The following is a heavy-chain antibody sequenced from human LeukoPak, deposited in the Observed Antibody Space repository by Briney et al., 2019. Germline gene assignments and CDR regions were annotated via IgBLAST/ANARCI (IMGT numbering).Heavy chain of an antibody. J-gene: IGHJ6*03. CDR3: AREFAVAARGYYYYYMDV. V-gene: IGHV4-59*01. CDR2: ISYSGST. D-gene: IGHD6-19*01. Sequence: SETLSLTCSVSGGSINSFYWSWIRQPPGKGLEWIGYISYSGSTNYNPSLKSRVTISVDTSKNQFSLKLSSMTAADTAVYYCAREFAVAARGYYYYYMDVWGKGTTVTVSS. CDR1: GGSINSFY.